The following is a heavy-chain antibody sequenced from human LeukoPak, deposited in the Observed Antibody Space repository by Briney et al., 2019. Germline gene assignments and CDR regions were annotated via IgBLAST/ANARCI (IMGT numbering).Heavy chain of an antibody. CDR2: ISSSSTTI. Sequence: GGSLRLSCAASGFTFSSYSMMWVRQAPGKGLEWVSYISSSSTTIHYADSVKGRFTISRDNAKNSLYLQMNSLRAEDTALYYCARDRGDGSGSYPYYFDYWGQGTLVTVSS. CDR1: GFTFSSYS. J-gene: IGHJ4*02. D-gene: IGHD3-10*01. V-gene: IGHV3-48*04. CDR3: ARDRGDGSGSYPYYFDY.